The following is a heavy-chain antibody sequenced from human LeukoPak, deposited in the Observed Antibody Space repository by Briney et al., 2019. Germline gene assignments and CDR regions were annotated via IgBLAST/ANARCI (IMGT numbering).Heavy chain of an antibody. CDR3: ARLYDSSAYGAFDI. J-gene: IGHJ3*02. CDR2: LYSGGST. CDR1: GFTVSSNY. D-gene: IGHD3-22*01. Sequence: GGSLRLSCAASGFTVSSNYMGWVRQAPGKGLEWVSVLYSGGSTYYPDSVRGRFTISRDNSQNTLYLQMDSLRAEDTAVYYCARLYDSSAYGAFDIWGQGTMVTVSS. V-gene: IGHV3-66*02.